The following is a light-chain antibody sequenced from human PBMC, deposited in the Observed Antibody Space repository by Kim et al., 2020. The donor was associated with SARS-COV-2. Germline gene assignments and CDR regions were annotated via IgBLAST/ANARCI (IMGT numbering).Light chain of an antibody. Sequence: QSALTQPPSASGSPGQSVTISCTGTSSDVGGYNYVSWYQQHPGKAPKLMIYEVNKRPSGVPDRFSGSKSGNTASLTVSGLQAEDEADYYCSSYAGSNTWVFGRGTQLTVL. CDR1: SSDVGGYNY. V-gene: IGLV2-8*01. CDR3: SSYAGSNTWV. CDR2: EVN. J-gene: IGLJ3*02.